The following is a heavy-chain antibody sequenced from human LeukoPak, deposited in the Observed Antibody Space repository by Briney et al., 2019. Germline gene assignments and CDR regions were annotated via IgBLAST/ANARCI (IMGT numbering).Heavy chain of an antibody. J-gene: IGHJ3*02. CDR2: IRYDGSNK. Sequence: AGGSLRLSCAASGFTFSSYGMHWVRQAPGKGLEWVAFIRYDGSNKYYADSVKGRFTISGDNSKLYLQMNSLRDEDSAVYYCAKARGDGYNDAFDMWGQGTMVTVSS. CDR3: AKARGDGYNDAFDM. D-gene: IGHD5-24*01. CDR1: GFTFSSYG. V-gene: IGHV3-30*02.